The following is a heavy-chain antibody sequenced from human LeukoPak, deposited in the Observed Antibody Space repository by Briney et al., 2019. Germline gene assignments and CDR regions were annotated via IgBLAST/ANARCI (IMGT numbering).Heavy chain of an antibody. CDR2: ISGSSSTI. V-gene: IGHV3-48*01. CDR1: GFTFSNYY. Sequence: GGSLRLSCAASGFTFSNYYMNWVRQAPGKGLEWVSYISGSSSTIYYADSVKGRFTISRDNAKDSLYLQMHSLRAEDTAVYYCARDQGGGTFDIWGQGTMVTVSS. D-gene: IGHD3-16*01. J-gene: IGHJ3*02. CDR3: ARDQGGGTFDI.